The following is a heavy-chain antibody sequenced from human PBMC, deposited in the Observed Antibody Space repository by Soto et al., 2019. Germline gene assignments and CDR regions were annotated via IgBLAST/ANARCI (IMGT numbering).Heavy chain of an antibody. CDR3: ARDSPLVRGVYRWHNWFDP. V-gene: IGHV4-4*07. J-gene: IGHJ5*02. CDR1: GGSISSYY. CDR2: IYTSGST. Sequence: SETLSLTCTVSGGSISSYYWSWIRQPAGKGLEWIGRIYTSGSTNYNPSLKSRVTMSVETSKNQFSLKLSSVTAADTAVYYCARDSPLVRGVYRWHNWFDPWGQGTLVTVS. D-gene: IGHD3-10*01.